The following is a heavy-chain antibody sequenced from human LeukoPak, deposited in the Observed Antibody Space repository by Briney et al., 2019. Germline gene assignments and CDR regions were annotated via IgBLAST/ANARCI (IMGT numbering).Heavy chain of an antibody. CDR1: GYTFTSYD. J-gene: IGHJ6*03. CDR3: ARSRPAAIRLGVYYMDV. CDR2: MNPNSGNT. Sequence: GASVKVSCKASGYTFTSYDINWVRQATGQGLEWMGWMNPNSGNTGYAQKSQGRVTITRNTSISTAFMELSSLRSEDTAVYYCARSRPAAIRLGVYYMDVWGKGTTVTVSS. D-gene: IGHD2-2*02. V-gene: IGHV1-8*03.